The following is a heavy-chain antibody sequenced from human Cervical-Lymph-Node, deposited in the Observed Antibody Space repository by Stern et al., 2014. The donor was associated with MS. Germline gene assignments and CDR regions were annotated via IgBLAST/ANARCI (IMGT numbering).Heavy chain of an antibody. CDR3: ATHARGVVPAALDY. J-gene: IGHJ4*02. Sequence: QVTLKESGPTLVKPTQTLTLTCTFSGFSLSTSGVGVGWIRQPPGKALEWLAFIYWDDSKRYSPSLKNRLTITKDTSKNQVVLTMNNMDPVDTATFYCATHARGVVPAALDYWGQGTLVTVSS. V-gene: IGHV2-5*02. CDR1: GFSLSTSGVG. CDR2: IYWDDSK. D-gene: IGHD2-2*01.